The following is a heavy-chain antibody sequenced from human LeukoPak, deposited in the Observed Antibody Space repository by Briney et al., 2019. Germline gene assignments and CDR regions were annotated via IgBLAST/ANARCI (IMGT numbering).Heavy chain of an antibody. Sequence: ASVKVSCKASGCTFSSYAISWVRQAPGQGLEWMGGIIPIFGTASYAQKFQDRVTMTRDTSTSTVYMELSSLRSEDTAVYYCARAGLGELLYWEFDYWGQGTLVTVSS. V-gene: IGHV1-69*05. CDR3: ARAGLGELLYWEFDY. CDR1: GCTFSSYA. J-gene: IGHJ4*02. D-gene: IGHD3-10*01. CDR2: IIPIFGTA.